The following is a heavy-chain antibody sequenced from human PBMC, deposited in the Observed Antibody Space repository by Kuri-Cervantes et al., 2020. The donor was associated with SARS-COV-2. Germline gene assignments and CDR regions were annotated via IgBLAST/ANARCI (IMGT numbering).Heavy chain of an antibody. CDR2: IYYSGST. CDR1: GGSISSYY. CDR3: ARDLNYGDYFLDY. V-gene: IGHV4-59*06. J-gene: IGHJ4*02. Sequence: SETLSLTCTVSGGSISSYYWSWIRQPAGKGLEWIGYIYYSGSTYYNPSLKSRVTISVDTSKNQFSLKLSFVTAADTAVCYCARDLNYGDYFLDYWGQGTLVTVSS. D-gene: IGHD4-17*01.